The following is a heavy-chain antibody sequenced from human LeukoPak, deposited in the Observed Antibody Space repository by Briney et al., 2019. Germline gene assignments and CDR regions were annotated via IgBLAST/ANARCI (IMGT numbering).Heavy chain of an antibody. D-gene: IGHD2-2*01. CDR1: GFTFSSYW. CDR3: ARAGLCSSTSCYGYYHYGMDV. J-gene: IGHJ6*02. CDR2: IKQDGSEK. Sequence: GGSLRLSCAASGFTFSSYWMSWVRQAPGKGLEWVANIKQDGSEKYYVDSVKGRFTISRDNAKNSLYLQMNSLRAEDTAVYYCARAGLCSSTSCYGYYHYGMDVWGQGTTVTVSS. V-gene: IGHV3-7*01.